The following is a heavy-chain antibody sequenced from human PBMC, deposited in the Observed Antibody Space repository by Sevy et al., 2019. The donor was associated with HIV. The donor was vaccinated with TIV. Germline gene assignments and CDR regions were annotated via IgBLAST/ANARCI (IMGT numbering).Heavy chain of an antibody. CDR1: GFTFSSYS. J-gene: IGHJ3*02. CDR2: TSTSSSYM. D-gene: IGHD2-15*01. CDR3: ARRYCSGGSCWNAFDI. V-gene: IGHV3-21*04. Sequence: GGSLRLSCAASGFTFSSYSMYWVRQAPGKGLEWVASTSTSSSYMYHADSVKGRFTISRDNAKNSLFLQMNSLRAEDMAFYYCARRYCSGGSCWNAFDIWGQGTMVTVSS.